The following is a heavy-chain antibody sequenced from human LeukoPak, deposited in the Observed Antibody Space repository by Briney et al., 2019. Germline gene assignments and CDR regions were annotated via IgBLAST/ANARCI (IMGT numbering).Heavy chain of an antibody. V-gene: IGHV3-33*01. J-gene: IGHJ3*02. D-gene: IGHD3-3*01. CDR3: ARAGIFGFLGSLDI. Sequence: AGGSLRLSCAASGFTFSSYGMHWVRQAPGKGLEWVAVIWYDGSNKYYADSVKGRFTISRDNSKNTLYLQMTSLRAEDTAVYYCARAGIFGFLGSLDIWGQGTMVTVSS. CDR1: GFTFSSYG. CDR2: IWYDGSNK.